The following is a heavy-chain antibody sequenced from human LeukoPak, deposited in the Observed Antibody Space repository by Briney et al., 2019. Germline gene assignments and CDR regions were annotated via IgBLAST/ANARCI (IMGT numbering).Heavy chain of an antibody. D-gene: IGHD3-22*01. CDR3: ARGWAFDFAGYYFALGY. CDR1: GYTFTGYH. Sequence: ASVKVSCKASGYTFTGYHMHWVRQAPGQGPEWMGWISPKSGGTNYTQKFQGRVTMTRDTAISTAYMELRRLTSDDTAVYYCARGWAFDFAGYYFALGYWGQGTLVTVSS. V-gene: IGHV1-2*02. J-gene: IGHJ4*02. CDR2: ISPKSGGT.